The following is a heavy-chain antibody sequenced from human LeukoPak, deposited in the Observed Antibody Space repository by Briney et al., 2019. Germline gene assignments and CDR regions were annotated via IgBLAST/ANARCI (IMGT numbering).Heavy chain of an antibody. CDR3: ARGRSSGYYYDY. CDR1: GYSFTSYW. CDR2: IDPSDSYT. D-gene: IGHD3-22*01. V-gene: IGHV5-10-1*01. Sequence: GESLRISCKGSGYSFTSYWISWVRQMPGKGLEWMGRIDPSDSYTNHSPSFQGHVTISADKSISRAYLQWSSLKASDTAMYYCARGRSSGYYYDYWGQGTLVTLSS. J-gene: IGHJ4*02.